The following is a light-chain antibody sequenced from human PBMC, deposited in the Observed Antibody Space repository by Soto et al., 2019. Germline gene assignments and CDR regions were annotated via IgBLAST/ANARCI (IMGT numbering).Light chain of an antibody. CDR2: WAS. CDR1: QSVLYSSNNKNY. Sequence: DIVMTQSPDSLAVSLGERATINCKSSQSVLYSSNNKNYLAWYQQKLGQPPKLLIYWASTRESGVPDRFSGSGSGTDFTLTISSLQAEDVAAYYCQQYYSTPPTFGQGTKVEIK. V-gene: IGKV4-1*01. CDR3: QQYYSTPPT. J-gene: IGKJ1*01.